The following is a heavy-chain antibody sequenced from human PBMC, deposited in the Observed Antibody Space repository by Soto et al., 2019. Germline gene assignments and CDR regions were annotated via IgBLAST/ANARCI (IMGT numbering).Heavy chain of an antibody. J-gene: IGHJ4*02. CDR3: ARGGPIVVVPAAIPSFDY. Sequence: QVPLVQSGAEVKKPGASVKVSCKASGYTFTGYYMHWVRQAPGQGLEWMGWINPNSGGTNYAQKFQGWVTMTRDTSISTAYMELSRLRSDDTAVYYCARGGPIVVVPAAIPSFDYWGQGTLVTVSS. CDR1: GYTFTGYY. V-gene: IGHV1-2*04. CDR2: INPNSGGT. D-gene: IGHD2-2*01.